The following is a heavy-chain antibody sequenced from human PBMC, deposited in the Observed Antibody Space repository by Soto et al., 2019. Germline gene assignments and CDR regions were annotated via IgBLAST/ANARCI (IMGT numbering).Heavy chain of an antibody. D-gene: IGHD1-7*01. CDR3: ASSVEYNWNSGYFDY. V-gene: IGHV3-11*06. CDR2: ISSSSSYT. Sequence: PGGSLRLSCAASGFTFSDYYMSWIRQAPGKGLEWVSYISSSSSYTNYADSVKGRFTISRDNAKNSLYLQMNSLRAEDTAVYYCASSVEYNWNSGYFDYWGQGTMVTVSS. CDR1: GFTFSDYY. J-gene: IGHJ4*02.